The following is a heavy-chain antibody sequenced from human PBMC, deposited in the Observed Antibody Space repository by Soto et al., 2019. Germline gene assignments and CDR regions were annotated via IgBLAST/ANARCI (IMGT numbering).Heavy chain of an antibody. J-gene: IGHJ4*02. CDR2: LIPLFGTT. V-gene: IGHV1-69*06. CDR3: TTDRRSGYDPQFDF. D-gene: IGHD5-12*01. CDR1: GGTFSGHA. Sequence: ASVKVSCKASGGTFSGHAISWVRQAPGQGPEWMGGLIPLFGTTQHAQNFQGRLTITADKSTSTAYMELTSLQTDDAAVYYCTTDRRSGYDPQFDFWGQGTLVTVSS.